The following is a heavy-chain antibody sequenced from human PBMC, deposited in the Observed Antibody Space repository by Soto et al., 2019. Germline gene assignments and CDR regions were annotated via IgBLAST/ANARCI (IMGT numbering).Heavy chain of an antibody. V-gene: IGHV1-18*01. CDR3: ARDPYNVLMVNAPNLYGMDV. D-gene: IGHD2-8*01. CDR2: ISTYNGDT. Sequence: QVQLVQSGAEVKKPGASVKVSCKASGYTFTTCDISWVRQAPGQGLEWMGRISTYNGDTNYPQSLQGRLTMTTDTSTNTAYNELRSLRSDDTAVYYCARDPYNVLMVNAPNLYGMDVWGQGTTVTVSS. J-gene: IGHJ6*02. CDR1: GYTFTTCD.